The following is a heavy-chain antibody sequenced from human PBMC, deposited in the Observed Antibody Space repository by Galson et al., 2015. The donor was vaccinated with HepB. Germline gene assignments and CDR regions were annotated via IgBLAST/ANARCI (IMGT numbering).Heavy chain of an antibody. Sequence: SLRLSCAASGFIFSSYAMTWVRQAPGKGLEWVSIISGSGAGTSYADSVKGRFTISRDNSKNTLYLQMNSLRAEDTAVYYCASDYGSNSEAFDYWGQGTLVTVSS. D-gene: IGHD4-23*01. J-gene: IGHJ4*02. V-gene: IGHV3-23*01. CDR3: ASDYGSNSEAFDY. CDR1: GFIFSSYA. CDR2: ISGSGAGT.